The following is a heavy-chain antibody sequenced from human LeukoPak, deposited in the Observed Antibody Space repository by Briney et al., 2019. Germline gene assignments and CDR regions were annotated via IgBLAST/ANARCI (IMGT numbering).Heavy chain of an antibody. CDR1: GGSISSSSYY. CDR2: IYYSGST. D-gene: IGHD5/OR15-5a*01. Sequence: PSETLSLTCTVSGGSISSSSYYWGWIRQPPGKGLEWIGSIYYSGSTYYNPSLKSRVTISVDTSKNQFSLNLSSVTAADTAVYYCARECPNWFDPWGQGTLVTVSS. J-gene: IGHJ5*02. CDR3: ARECPNWFDP. V-gene: IGHV4-39*07.